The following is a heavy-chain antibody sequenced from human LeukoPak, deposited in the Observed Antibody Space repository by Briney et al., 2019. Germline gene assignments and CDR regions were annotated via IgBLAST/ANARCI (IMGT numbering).Heavy chain of an antibody. CDR1: GDTFYTYT. D-gene: IGHD7-27*01. CDR2: FIPAFNTA. V-gene: IGHV1-69*05. CDR3: VRDKGLTGDTCAFDI. J-gene: IGHJ3*02. Sequence: ASVKVSCKASGDTFYTYTISWVRQVPGQGLEWMGGFIPAFNTAHYARKFQGRVTITMDASTTTDFMEMSSLRFVDTAVYYCVRDKGLTGDTCAFDIWGQGTMVTVSS.